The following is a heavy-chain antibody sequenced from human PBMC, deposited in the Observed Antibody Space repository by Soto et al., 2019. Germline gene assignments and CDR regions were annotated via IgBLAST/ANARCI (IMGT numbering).Heavy chain of an antibody. CDR3: AHRPWYAFEP. CDR1: GFSLSTTGVG. D-gene: IGHD6-13*01. Sequence: QITLKESGPTLVKPTQTLTLTCTFSGFSLSTTGVGVGWIRQPPGKALEWLALIYWDGEKRYSPSLKSRLTITKDTSKNQVVLPMTNMDPVDTATYYCAHRPWYAFEPWGQGILVTVSS. J-gene: IGHJ5*02. V-gene: IGHV2-5*02. CDR2: IYWDGEK.